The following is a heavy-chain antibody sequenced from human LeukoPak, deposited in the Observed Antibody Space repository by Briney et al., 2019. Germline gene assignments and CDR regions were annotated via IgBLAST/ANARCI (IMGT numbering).Heavy chain of an antibody. D-gene: IGHD5-18*01. Sequence: SETLSLTCAVYGGSFSGYYWSWIRQPPGKGLEWIGEINHSGSTNYNPSLKSRVTISVDTSKNQFSLKLSSVTAADTAVYYCAKRRGYSHGHYYYYGMDVWGQGTTVTVSS. CDR1: GGSFSGYY. CDR2: INHSGST. V-gene: IGHV4-34*01. CDR3: AKRRGYSHGHYYYYGMDV. J-gene: IGHJ6*02.